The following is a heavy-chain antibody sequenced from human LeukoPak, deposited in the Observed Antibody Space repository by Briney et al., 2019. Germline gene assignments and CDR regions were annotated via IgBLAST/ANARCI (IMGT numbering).Heavy chain of an antibody. Sequence: GGSLRLSCAASGFTFSSYGMHWVRQAPGKGLEWVAFIRYDGSNKYYADSVKGRFTISRDNSKNTLYLQMNSLRAEDTAVYYCAKGPTVTNWVDRYYFDYWGQGTLVTVSS. V-gene: IGHV3-30*02. D-gene: IGHD4-17*01. CDR2: IRYDGSNK. CDR3: AKGPTVTNWVDRYYFDY. J-gene: IGHJ4*02. CDR1: GFTFSSYG.